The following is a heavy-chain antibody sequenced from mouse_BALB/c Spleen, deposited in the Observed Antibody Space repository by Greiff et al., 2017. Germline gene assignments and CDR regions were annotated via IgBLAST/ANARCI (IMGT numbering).Heavy chain of an antibody. D-gene: IGHD2-2*01. CDR2: INPSTGYT. Sequence: QVQLQQSGAELAKPGASVKMSCKASGYTFTSYWMHWVKQRPGQGLEWIGYINPSTGYTEYNQKFKDKATLTADKSSSTAYMQLSSLTSEDSAVYYCTIYYGSDYWGQGTTLTVSS. J-gene: IGHJ2*01. V-gene: IGHV1-7*01. CDR3: TIYYGSDY. CDR1: GYTFTSYW.